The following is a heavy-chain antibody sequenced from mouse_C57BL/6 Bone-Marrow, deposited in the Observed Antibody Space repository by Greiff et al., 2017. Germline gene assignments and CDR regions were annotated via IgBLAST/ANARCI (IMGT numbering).Heavy chain of an antibody. V-gene: IGHV1-59*01. D-gene: IGHD2-1*01. CDR1: GYTFTSYW. Sequence: QVQLQQPGAELVRPGTSVKLSCKASGYTFTSYWMHWVKQRPGQGLEWIGVIDPSDSYTNYNQKLQGKAPLTVDPSYSTAYMQLSIMTADDSSVYYCALLPWFAYWGQGTLVTVAS. J-gene: IGHJ3*01. CDR3: ALLPWFAY. CDR2: IDPSDSYT.